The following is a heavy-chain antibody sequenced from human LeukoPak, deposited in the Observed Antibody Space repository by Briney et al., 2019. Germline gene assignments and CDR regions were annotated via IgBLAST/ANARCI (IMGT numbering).Heavy chain of an antibody. CDR3: ARELEYYDFWSGYSEYYFDY. V-gene: IGHV4-59*01. CDR2: IYYSGST. CDR1: GGSISSYY. Sequence: SETLSLTCTVSGGSISSYYWSWIRQPPGKGLEGIGYIYYSGSTNYNPSLKSRVTISVDTSKNQFSLKLSSVTAADTAVYYCARELEYYDFWSGYSEYYFDYWGQGTLVTVSS. D-gene: IGHD3-3*01. J-gene: IGHJ4*02.